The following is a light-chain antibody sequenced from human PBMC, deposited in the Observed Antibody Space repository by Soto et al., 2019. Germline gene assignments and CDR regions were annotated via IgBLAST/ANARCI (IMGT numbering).Light chain of an antibody. J-gene: IGKJ4*01. CDR2: DIS. CDR1: QRINNY. CDR3: QQRSNWPPLT. V-gene: IGKV3-11*01. Sequence: EILLTQSPVTLSLSPGERATLSCRARQRINNYLAWYQQKPGQAPRLLIYDISNGATGIPARFSGSGSETDFTLTISRLEPEDFAVYYCQQRSNWPPLTFGGGTRVE.